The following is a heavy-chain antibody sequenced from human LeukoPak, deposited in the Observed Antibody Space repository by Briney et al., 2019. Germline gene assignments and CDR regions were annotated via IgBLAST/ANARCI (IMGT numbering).Heavy chain of an antibody. CDR3: TTEITMVRGASYYYYGMDV. J-gene: IGHJ6*04. Sequence: GGSLRLSCAAPGFTFSNAGMSWVRQAPGKGLEWVGGIKSKTDVGTTDYAAPVKGTFTISRDDSKNTLYLQMNSLKTEDAAVYYCTTEITMVRGASYYYYGMDVWGKGTTVTVSS. V-gene: IGHV3-15*01. CDR1: GFTFSNAG. CDR2: IKSKTDVGTT. D-gene: IGHD3-10*01.